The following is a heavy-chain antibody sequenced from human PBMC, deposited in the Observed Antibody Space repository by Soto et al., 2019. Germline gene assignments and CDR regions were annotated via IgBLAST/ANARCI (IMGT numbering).Heavy chain of an antibody. CDR1: GGSISSSDYY. CDR3: ARARSGSYGFWYFDL. V-gene: IGHV4-61*08. Sequence: PSETLSLTCTVSGGSISSSDYYWGWIRQPLGKGLEWIGYIYYSGIANYNPSLKSRVTISVDTSKNQFSLKLNSVTAADTAVYYCARARSGSYGFWYFDLWGRGTLVTV. CDR2: IYYSGIA. J-gene: IGHJ2*01. D-gene: IGHD3-10*01.